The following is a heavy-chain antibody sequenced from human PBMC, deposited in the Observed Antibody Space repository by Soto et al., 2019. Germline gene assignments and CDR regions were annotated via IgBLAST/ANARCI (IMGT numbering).Heavy chain of an antibody. CDR1: GFTFDDYA. J-gene: IGHJ6*02. D-gene: IGHD6-13*01. Sequence: EVQLVESGGGLVQPGRSLRLSCAASGFTFDDYAMHWVRQAPGRGLEWVSSISWNGGTIGYADSLMGRFTISRDNTKKSRYLNMNSLRPADTALYSGAKDRHVIAAAGYGMDVWGQGTTVTAS. V-gene: IGHV3-9*01. CDR3: AKDRHVIAAAGYGMDV. CDR2: ISWNGGTI.